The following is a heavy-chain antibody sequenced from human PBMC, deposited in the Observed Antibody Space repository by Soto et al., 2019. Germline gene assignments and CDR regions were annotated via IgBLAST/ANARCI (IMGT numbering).Heavy chain of an antibody. Sequence: GWSLRLSCGASGFSFSDHYMTWIRQAPGKGLGWVSYISGSGTTIYYTDSVKGRFTVSRDNAKNSVYLQMNSLRAEGTAVYYCAGDVHYYTSDYWGQGTLVTVSS. V-gene: IGHV3-11*01. CDR3: AGDVHYYTSDY. D-gene: IGHD3-10*01. CDR2: ISGSGTTI. CDR1: GFSFSDHY. J-gene: IGHJ4*02.